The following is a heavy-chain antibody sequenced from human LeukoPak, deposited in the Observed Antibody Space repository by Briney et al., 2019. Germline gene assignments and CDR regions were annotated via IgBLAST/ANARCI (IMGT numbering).Heavy chain of an antibody. D-gene: IGHD2-15*01. CDR3: AKEWPYCSGGSCYVGENAFDI. V-gene: IGHV3-23*01. CDR1: GFTFSNYA. J-gene: IGHJ3*02. CDR2: ISGSGDTT. Sequence: GGSLRLSCAASGFTFSNYAMRWVRQAPGKGLEWVSGISGSGDTTYYADSVKGRFTISRDNSKNTLYLQMNSLRAEDTAVYYCAKEWPYCSGGSCYVGENAFDIWGQGTMVTVSS.